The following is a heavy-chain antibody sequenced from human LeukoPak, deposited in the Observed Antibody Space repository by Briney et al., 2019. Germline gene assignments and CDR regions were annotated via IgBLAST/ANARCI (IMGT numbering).Heavy chain of an antibody. CDR1: GYTFTSYG. Sequence: ASVKVSCKASGYTFTSYGISWVRQAPGQGLEWMGWISAYNGNTNYAQKPQGRVTMTTDTSTSTAYMELRSLRSDDTAVYYCARDESRVPAASVDYWGQGTLVTVSS. CDR3: ARDESRVPAASVDY. D-gene: IGHD2-2*01. V-gene: IGHV1-18*01. J-gene: IGHJ4*02. CDR2: ISAYNGNT.